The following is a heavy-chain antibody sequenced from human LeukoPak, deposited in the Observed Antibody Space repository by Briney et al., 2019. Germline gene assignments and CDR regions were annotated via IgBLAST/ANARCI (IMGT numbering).Heavy chain of an antibody. Sequence: GGSLRLSCTASGFTFGDYAMSWIRQAPGKGLEWVGFIRSKAYGETADYAASVKGRFTISRDNAKNSLYLQMNSLRAEDTAVYYCARDLGYCSSTSCPFDYWGQGTLVTVSS. CDR2: IRSKAYGETA. CDR3: ARDLGYCSSTSCPFDY. V-gene: IGHV3-49*03. D-gene: IGHD2-2*01. CDR1: GFTFGDYA. J-gene: IGHJ4*02.